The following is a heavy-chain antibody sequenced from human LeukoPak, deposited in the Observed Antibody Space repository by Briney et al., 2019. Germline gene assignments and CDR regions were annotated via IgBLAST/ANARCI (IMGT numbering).Heavy chain of an antibody. CDR1: VYSFTSYW. Sequence: KDGESLKISCKGSVYSFTSYWIGWVRQMPGKGLEWMGIIYPGDSDTRYSPSFQGQVTISADKSISTAYLQWSSLKASDTAMYYFARHKGLRYFDWRNWFDPWGQGTLVTVSS. CDR2: IYPGDSDT. J-gene: IGHJ5*02. V-gene: IGHV5-51*01. CDR3: ARHKGLRYFDWRNWFDP. D-gene: IGHD3-9*01.